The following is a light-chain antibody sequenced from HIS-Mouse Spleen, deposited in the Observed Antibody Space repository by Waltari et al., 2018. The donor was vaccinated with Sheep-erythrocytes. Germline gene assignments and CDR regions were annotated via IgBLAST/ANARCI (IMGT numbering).Light chain of an antibody. CDR1: QSVLYSSNTKND. Sequence: DIVMTQSPDSLAVSLGERATINCKSSQSVLYSSNTKNDLAWYQQKPGQPPKLLIYWASTRESGVPDRFSGSGSGTDFTLTISSLQAEDVAVYYCQQYYSTLTFGGGTKVEIK. CDR2: WAS. CDR3: QQYYSTLT. V-gene: IGKV4-1*01. J-gene: IGKJ4*01.